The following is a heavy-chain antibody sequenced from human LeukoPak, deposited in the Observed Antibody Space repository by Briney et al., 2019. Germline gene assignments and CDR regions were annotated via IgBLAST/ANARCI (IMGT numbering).Heavy chain of an antibody. Sequence: GGSLRLSCAASGFTVSSNYMSWVRQAPGKGLEWVSVNYSGGSSYYADSVKGRFTISRDNSKNTVYLQMNSLRAEDTAVYYCARGMGGYGGYDYWGQGTLVTVSS. CDR3: ARGMGGYGGYDY. J-gene: IGHJ4*02. V-gene: IGHV3-66*01. D-gene: IGHD5-12*01. CDR1: GFTVSSNY. CDR2: NYSGGSS.